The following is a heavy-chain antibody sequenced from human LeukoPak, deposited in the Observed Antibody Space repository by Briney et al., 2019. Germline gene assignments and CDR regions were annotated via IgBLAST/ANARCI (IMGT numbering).Heavy chain of an antibody. CDR2: IYYSGST. J-gene: IGHJ4*02. CDR3: ARSGQWLPRRYYFDY. D-gene: IGHD5-12*01. Sequence: SETLSLTCTISGGSISSSSYYWGWIRQPPGKGLEWIGSIYYSGSTNYNPSLKSRVAISVDTSKNQFSLKLSSVTAADTAVYYCARSGQWLPRRYYFDYWGQGTLVTVSS. CDR1: GGSISSSSYY. V-gene: IGHV4-39*07.